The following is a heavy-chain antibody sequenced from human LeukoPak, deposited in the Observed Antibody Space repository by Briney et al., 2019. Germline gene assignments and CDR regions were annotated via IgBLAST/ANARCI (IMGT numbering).Heavy chain of an antibody. CDR3: ARGRSISGYDPLFDY. D-gene: IGHD5-12*01. CDR2: INPNSGGT. CDR1: GYTFTGYY. Sequence: ASVKVSCKASGYTFTGYYMHWVRQAPGQGLECLGWINPNSGGTIYAQKFQGRVTMTRDTSISTAYMELSSLRSDDTAVHYCARGRSISGYDPLFDYWGQGTLVTVSS. J-gene: IGHJ4*02. V-gene: IGHV1-2*02.